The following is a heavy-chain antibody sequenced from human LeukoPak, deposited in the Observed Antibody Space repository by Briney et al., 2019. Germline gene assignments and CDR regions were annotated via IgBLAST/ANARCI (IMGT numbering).Heavy chain of an antibody. D-gene: IGHD3-9*01. J-gene: IGHJ4*02. CDR2: ISSSGSTI. V-gene: IGHV3-11*01. CDR1: GFTFSDYY. CDR3: ARGRDNYDILTGYSYYFDY. Sequence: GGSLRLSCAASGFTFSDYYMSWIRQAPGKGLEWVSYISSSGSTIYYADSVKGRFTISRDNAKNSLYLQMNSLRAEDTAVYYCARGRDNYDILTGYSYYFDYWGQGTLVTVSS.